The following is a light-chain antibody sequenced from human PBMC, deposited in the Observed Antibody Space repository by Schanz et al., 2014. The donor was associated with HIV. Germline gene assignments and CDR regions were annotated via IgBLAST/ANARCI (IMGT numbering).Light chain of an antibody. CDR3: QQYGSLPIT. V-gene: IGKV3-20*01. J-gene: IGKJ5*01. Sequence: EIVMTQSPGTLSVSPGDRAILSCRASQSVRSNFLAWYRQEPGQAPRLLIYGASIRATGIPDRFSGSGSGADFTLTISRLEPEDFAVYYCQQYGSLPITFGQGTRLEIK. CDR1: QSVRSNF. CDR2: GAS.